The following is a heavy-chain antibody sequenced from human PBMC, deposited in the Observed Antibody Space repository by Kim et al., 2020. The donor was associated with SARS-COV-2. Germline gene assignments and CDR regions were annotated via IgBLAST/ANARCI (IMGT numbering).Heavy chain of an antibody. V-gene: IGHV3-21*06. D-gene: IGHD1-26*01. Sequence: GGSLRLSCTASGFTFSTYTVNWVRQAPGKGLEWVSSISSGSTYINYADSLKGRFTISRDNAKSSLYLQMNSLRAEDTAVYYCASGGWELPWFYWGQGTLVTVSS. CDR1: GFTFSTYT. CDR2: ISSGSTYI. CDR3: ASGGWELPWFY. J-gene: IGHJ4*02.